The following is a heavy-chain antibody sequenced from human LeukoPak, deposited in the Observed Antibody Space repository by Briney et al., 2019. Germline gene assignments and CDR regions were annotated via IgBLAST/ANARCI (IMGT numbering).Heavy chain of an antibody. J-gene: IGHJ3*02. CDR1: GFTFSSYS. Sequence: GGSLRLSCAASGFTFSSYSMNWVRQAPGKGLEWVSSISTSSSYIYYADSVKGQFTISRDNAKKSLYLQISSLRAEDTAVYYCARGASVVAGSDNAFDIWGQGTMVTVSS. CDR3: ARGASVVAGSDNAFDI. CDR2: ISTSSSYI. V-gene: IGHV3-21*01. D-gene: IGHD6-19*01.